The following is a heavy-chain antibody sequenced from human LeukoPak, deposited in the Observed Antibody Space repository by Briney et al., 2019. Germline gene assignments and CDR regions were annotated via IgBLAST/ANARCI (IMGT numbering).Heavy chain of an antibody. Sequence: GGSLRLSCAASEFTFSSYAMSWVRQAPGKGLEWVSAISGSGGSTYYADSVKGRFTISRDNSKNTLYLQMNSLRAEDTAVYYCAKVYWNYRGFDYWGQGTLVTVSS. CDR2: ISGSGGST. V-gene: IGHV3-23*01. J-gene: IGHJ4*02. D-gene: IGHD1-7*01. CDR3: AKVYWNYRGFDY. CDR1: EFTFSSYA.